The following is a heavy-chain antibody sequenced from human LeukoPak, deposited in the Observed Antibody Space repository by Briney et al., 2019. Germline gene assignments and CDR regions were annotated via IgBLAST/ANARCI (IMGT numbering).Heavy chain of an antibody. V-gene: IGHV1-8*01. CDR3: ARDPYYYGSGSYPYYYYYMDV. CDR2: MNPKSGNT. J-gene: IGHJ6*03. Sequence: ASVKVSCKASGYTFSSYDMNWVRQATGQGLEWMGWMNPKSGNTGYGQKFQGRVTLTRDLSTNTAYMELSRLRSDDTAVYYCARDPYYYGSGSYPYYYYYMDVWGKGTTVTVSS. D-gene: IGHD3-10*01. CDR1: GYTFSSYD.